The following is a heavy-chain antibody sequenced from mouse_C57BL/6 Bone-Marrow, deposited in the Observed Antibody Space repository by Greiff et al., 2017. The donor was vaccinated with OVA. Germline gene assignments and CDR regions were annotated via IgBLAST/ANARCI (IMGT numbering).Heavy chain of an antibody. CDR1: GFTFSDYG. J-gene: IGHJ1*03. CDR3: AREDSKELYWYFDV. D-gene: IGHD2-5*01. Sequence: EVQGVESGGGLVKPGGSLKLSCAASGFTFSDYGMHWVRQAPEKGLEWVAYISSGSSTIYYADTVKGRFTISRDNAQNTLIVQMTSRRSEATAMYDCAREDSKELYWYFDVWGKGTTVTVSS. CDR2: ISSGSSTI. V-gene: IGHV5-17*01.